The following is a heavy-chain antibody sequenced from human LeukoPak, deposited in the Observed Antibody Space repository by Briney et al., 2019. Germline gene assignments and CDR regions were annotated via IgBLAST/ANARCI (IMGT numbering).Heavy chain of an antibody. Sequence: SETLSLTCAISGGSINSHYWSWIRQPPGKGLEWIGDIYYKGSTKYNPSLKSRVTISVDTSKNHLSLNLTSVLAADTAIYYCARRDTDWNYCDYWGQGILVTVSS. D-gene: IGHD3-9*01. CDR1: GGSINSHY. CDR3: ARRDTDWNYCDY. CDR2: IYYKGST. J-gene: IGHJ4*02. V-gene: IGHV4-59*08.